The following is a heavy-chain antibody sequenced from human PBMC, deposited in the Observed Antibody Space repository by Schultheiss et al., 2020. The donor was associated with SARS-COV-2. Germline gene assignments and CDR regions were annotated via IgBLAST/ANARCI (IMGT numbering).Heavy chain of an antibody. CDR1: GYTFTGYY. J-gene: IGHJ6*03. CDR3: ARGRIAARPFVYYYYYYMDV. Sequence: ASVKVSCKASGYTFTGYYIHWVRQAPGQGLEWMGIINPSVGSTSYALRFQGRVTMTRDTSTSTVYMELSSLRSEDTAVYYCARGRIAARPFVYYYYYYMDVWGKGTTVTVSS. D-gene: IGHD6-6*01. V-gene: IGHV1-46*01. CDR2: INPSVGST.